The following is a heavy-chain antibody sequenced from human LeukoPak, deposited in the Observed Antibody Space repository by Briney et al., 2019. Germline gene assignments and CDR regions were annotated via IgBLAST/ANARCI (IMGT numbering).Heavy chain of an antibody. Sequence: PSETLSLTCTVSGGSISSYYWSWIRQPPGKGLEWIGYIYYSGSTNYNPSLKSRVTISVDTSKNQFSLKLSPVTAADTAVYYCARAALVTMLDVWGQGTTVTVSS. CDR2: IYYSGST. CDR3: ARAALVTMLDV. D-gene: IGHD2-21*02. V-gene: IGHV4-59*01. CDR1: GGSISSYY. J-gene: IGHJ6*02.